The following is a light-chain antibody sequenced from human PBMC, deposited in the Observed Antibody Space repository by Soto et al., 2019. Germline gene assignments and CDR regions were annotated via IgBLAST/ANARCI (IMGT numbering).Light chain of an antibody. V-gene: IGLV1-51*01. Sequence: QSALTQPPSVSAAPGQKVTISCSGSSSNIGNNYVSWYQQLPGTAPKLLIYDNNKRPSEIPDRFSGSKSGSSATLGITGLQTGDEADYYCGTWDSSLNGAVFGGGTQLTVL. CDR3: GTWDSSLNGAV. CDR2: DNN. CDR1: SSNIGNNY. J-gene: IGLJ7*01.